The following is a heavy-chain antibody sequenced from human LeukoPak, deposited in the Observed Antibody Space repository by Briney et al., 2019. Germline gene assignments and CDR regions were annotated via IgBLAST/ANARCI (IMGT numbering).Heavy chain of an antibody. CDR2: ISSSGSTI. J-gene: IGHJ4*02. D-gene: IGHD3-22*01. Sequence: GGSLRLSCAASGFIFSNFEMNWVRRAPGKGLEWISYISSSGSTIFYADSVKGRFAISRDNTKDSLYLQMNSLRAEDTAVYYWARSLYHSDSKGGFWGQGTLVTVSS. V-gene: IGHV3-48*03. CDR3: ARSLYHSDSKGGF. CDR1: GFIFSNFE.